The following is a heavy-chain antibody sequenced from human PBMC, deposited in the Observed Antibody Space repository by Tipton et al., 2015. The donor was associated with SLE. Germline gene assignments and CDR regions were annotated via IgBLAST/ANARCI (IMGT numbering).Heavy chain of an antibody. CDR3: ARALAAAQEFDP. CDR1: GFNFSSYA. V-gene: IGHV4-34*01. D-gene: IGHD6-13*01. Sequence: LRLSCAASGFNFSSYAMSWVRQAPGKGLEWIGEINHSGSTNYNPSLKSRVTISVDTSKNKFSLKLSSVTDADTAVHYCARALAAAQEFDPWGQGTLVTVSS. CDR2: INHSGST. J-gene: IGHJ5*02.